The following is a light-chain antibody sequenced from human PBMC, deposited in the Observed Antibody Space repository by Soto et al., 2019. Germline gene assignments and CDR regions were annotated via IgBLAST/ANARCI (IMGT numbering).Light chain of an antibody. V-gene: IGKV3-15*01. Sequence: EIVMTQSPATLSVSPGERATLSCRASQSVSNNLAWYQQKPGQAPRLLIYGASTRATGIPARFSGSGSGTEFTLTLSSLQSEDFAVYYCQQYNSWPLTFGGGTKVAIK. CDR2: GAS. CDR3: QQYNSWPLT. J-gene: IGKJ4*01. CDR1: QSVSNN.